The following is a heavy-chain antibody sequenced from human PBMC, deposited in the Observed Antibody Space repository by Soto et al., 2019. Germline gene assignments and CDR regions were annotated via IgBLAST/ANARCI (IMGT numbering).Heavy chain of an antibody. CDR2: ISTSSSPR. CDR3: ARGSTSWYFDF. Sequence: GGSLRLSCAASGFTFRHYSMHWVRQAPGKGLEWVAYISTSSSPRYYADSVKGRFTISRDNDRKSIYLEMSSLRDEDTAIYYCARGSTSWYFDFWGQGTLVTVSS. D-gene: IGHD2-2*01. CDR1: GFTFRHYS. V-gene: IGHV3-48*02. J-gene: IGHJ4*02.